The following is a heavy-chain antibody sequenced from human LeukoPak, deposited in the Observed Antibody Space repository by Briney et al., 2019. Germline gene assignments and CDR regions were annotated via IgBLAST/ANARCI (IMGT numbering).Heavy chain of an antibody. CDR3: ARVSSYYDSSGYYYLPSDY. CDR1: GGTFSSYA. Sequence: GASVKVSCKASGGTFSSYAISWVRQAPGQGLEWMGGIIPIFGTANYAQKFQGRVTITTDESTSTAYMELSSLRSEDTAVYYCARVSSYYDSSGYYYLPSDYWGQGTLVTVS. D-gene: IGHD3-22*01. J-gene: IGHJ4*02. CDR2: IIPIFGTA. V-gene: IGHV1-69*05.